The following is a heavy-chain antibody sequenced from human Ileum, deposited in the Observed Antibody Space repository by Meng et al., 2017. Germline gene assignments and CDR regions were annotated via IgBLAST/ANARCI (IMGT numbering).Heavy chain of an antibody. Sequence: QVQLQVSGPGLVKPSGTLSLTCAGSGGSISSSIWWSWVRQPPEKGLEWIGEIHHSGTTNYSPSLKSRLTISVDKSKNQFSLKLQSVTAADTAVYFCARGVVSGSHYNTYWGQGIRVTGCS. CDR2: IHHSGTT. CDR1: GGSISSSIW. D-gene: IGHD3-10*01. V-gene: IGHV4-4*02. CDR3: ARGVVSGSHYNTY. J-gene: IGHJ4*02.